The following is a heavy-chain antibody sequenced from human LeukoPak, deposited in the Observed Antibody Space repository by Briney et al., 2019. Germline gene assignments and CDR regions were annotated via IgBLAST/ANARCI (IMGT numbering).Heavy chain of an antibody. D-gene: IGHD5-12*01. V-gene: IGHV1-2*02. CDR3: ARALSGYDTYSDY. J-gene: IGHJ4*02. CDR1: GYTFTGYY. Sequence: SVKVSCKASGYTFTGYYMHWVRQAPGQGLEWMGWINPNSGGTNYAQKFQGGVTMTRDTSISTAYMELSRLRSDDTAVYYCARALSGYDTYSDYWGQGTLVTVSS. CDR2: INPNSGGT.